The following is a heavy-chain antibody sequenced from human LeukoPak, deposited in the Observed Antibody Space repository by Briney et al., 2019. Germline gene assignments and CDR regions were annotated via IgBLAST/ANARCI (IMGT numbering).Heavy chain of an antibody. CDR2: INPHSGGT. CDR3: ARGVRGQQLVYFYYYYMDV. CDR1: GYTFTGYY. V-gene: IGHV1-2*02. Sequence: ASVKVSCEASGYTFTGYYMHWVRQAPGQGLEWMGWINPHSGGTNYAQKFQGGVTMTRDTSITTAYMELSSLRSDDTAVYYCARGVRGQQLVYFYYYYMDVWGKGTTVTVSS. J-gene: IGHJ6*03. D-gene: IGHD6-13*01.